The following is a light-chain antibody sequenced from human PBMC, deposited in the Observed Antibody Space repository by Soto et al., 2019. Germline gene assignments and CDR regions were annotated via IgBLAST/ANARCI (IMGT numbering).Light chain of an antibody. CDR2: DAS. CDR1: QSVGRNY. Sequence: EIVLTQSPGTLSLSPGESATLSCRASQSVGRNYLAWFQHKPDQAPRLLIYDASNRATGVPDRFSGSGSGTYFTLSVTRLEPEDFAVDYCHQYAVSPLTFGGGTTVEIK. CDR3: HQYAVSPLT. J-gene: IGKJ4*01. V-gene: IGKV3-20*01.